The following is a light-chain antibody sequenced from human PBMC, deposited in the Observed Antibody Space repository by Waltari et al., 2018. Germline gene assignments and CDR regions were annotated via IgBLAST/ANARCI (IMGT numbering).Light chain of an antibody. V-gene: IGLV4-69*01. Sequence: QLVLTQSPSASASLGASVKLTCTLTGESSAYTIPRHQLQPEKGPRYLMNVNSDGSHDKADGIPERFSGSSAGAERYLIISRLQSDDEADYFCQTWGMNIQVFGGGTRLTVL. CDR2: VNSDGSH. CDR1: GESSAYT. CDR3: QTWGMNIQV. J-gene: IGLJ3*02.